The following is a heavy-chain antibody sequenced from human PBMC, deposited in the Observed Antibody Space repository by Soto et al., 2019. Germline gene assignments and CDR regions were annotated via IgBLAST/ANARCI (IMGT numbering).Heavy chain of an antibody. CDR3: AKDRVGGTFYTPLVF. V-gene: IGHV3-30*18. Sequence: HPGGSLRLSCQASGFNFDNYGMHWVRQAPSKGLEWVAVITYDGSFQYYADSVKGRFTISRDNSKNTLSLHLNTLKPEDTAVYHCAKDRVGGTFYTPLVFWGQGTLVTVSS. CDR1: GFNFDNYG. D-gene: IGHD1-7*01. CDR2: ITYDGSFQ. J-gene: IGHJ4*02.